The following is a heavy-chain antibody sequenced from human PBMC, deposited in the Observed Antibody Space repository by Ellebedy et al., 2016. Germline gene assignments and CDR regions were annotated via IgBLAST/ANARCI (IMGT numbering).Heavy chain of an antibody. CDR3: ARVATGD. J-gene: IGHJ4*02. V-gene: IGHV4-30-4*01. D-gene: IGHD5-12*01. CDR1: GASIISSDHY. Sequence: LRLSXTVSGASIISSDHYWSWIPQPPGKGLEWIGYIYHFGHSGSTYYKPSLKSRATISVDTSKNQFSLKLSSVTAADTAMYYCARVATGDWGQGTLVTVAS. CDR2: IYHFGHSGST.